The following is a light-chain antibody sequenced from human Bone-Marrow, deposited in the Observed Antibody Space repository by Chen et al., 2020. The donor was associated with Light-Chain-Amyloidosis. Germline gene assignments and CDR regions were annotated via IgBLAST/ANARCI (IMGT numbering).Light chain of an antibody. CDR1: SSDVGGYNY. CDR2: DAS. V-gene: IGLV2-14*01. Sequence: QSALTQPASVSGSPGQSITIPCTGTSSDVGGYNYVSWYQQHPGKAPKLMIYDASNRPSGVSNRFSGSKSGNTASLTISGLQAEDEADYYCSSYTSSSTLVFGGGTKLTVL. J-gene: IGLJ3*02. CDR3: SSYTSSSTLV.